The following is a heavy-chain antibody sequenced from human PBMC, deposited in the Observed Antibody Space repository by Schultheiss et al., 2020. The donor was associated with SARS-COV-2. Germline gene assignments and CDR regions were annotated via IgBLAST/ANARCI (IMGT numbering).Heavy chain of an antibody. D-gene: IGHD3-22*01. CDR3: ARYYYDSSGYYPGFDY. CDR1: GGSISSYY. CDR2: IYYSGST. Sequence: SETLSLTCTVSGGSISSYYWSWIRQPPGKGLELIGYIYYSGSTNYNPSLKSRVTISVDTSKNQFSLKLSSVTAADTAVYYCARYYYDSSGYYPGFDYWGQGTLVTVSS. V-gene: IGHV4-59*01. J-gene: IGHJ4*02.